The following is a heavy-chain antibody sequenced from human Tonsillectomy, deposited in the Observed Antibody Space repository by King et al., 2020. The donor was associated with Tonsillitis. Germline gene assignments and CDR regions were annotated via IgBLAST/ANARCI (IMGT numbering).Heavy chain of an antibody. Sequence: VQLQESGPGLVKPSQTLSLTCTVSGGSMSSGGYYWSWIRQHPGKGLEWIGYIYYSGSTYYNPSLKSRVTISVDTSKNQFSLKLSSVTAADTAVYYCARGIDGSGSYYNNWFDPWGQGTLVTVSS. CDR3: ARGIDGSGSYYNNWFDP. V-gene: IGHV4-31*03. D-gene: IGHD3-10*01. J-gene: IGHJ5*02. CDR1: GGSMSSGGYY. CDR2: IYYSGST.